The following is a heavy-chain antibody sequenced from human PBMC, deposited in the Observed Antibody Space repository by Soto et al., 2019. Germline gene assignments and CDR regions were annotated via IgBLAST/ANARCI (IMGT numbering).Heavy chain of an antibody. V-gene: IGHV3-48*03. CDR3: DRGYGEYPLDY. Sequence: GGSLRLSCAASGFTFSSYEMNWVRQAPGKGLEWVSYISSSGSTIYYADSVKGRFTISRDNAKNSLYLQMNSLRAEDTAVYYCDRGYGEYPLDYWGQGTLVTVSS. D-gene: IGHD4-17*01. CDR2: ISSSGSTI. CDR1: GFTFSSYE. J-gene: IGHJ4*02.